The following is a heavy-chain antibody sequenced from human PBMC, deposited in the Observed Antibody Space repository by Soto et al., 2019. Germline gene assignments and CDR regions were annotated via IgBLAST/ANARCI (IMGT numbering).Heavy chain of an antibody. Sequence: GESLKISGNGSGYSFVIYCIALVRQMPGKGLEWMGSIYPGDSDTTYSPSIQGQVTISADKSSTTVYLQWNTLKASDTAMYYCAKTDGYEVEYWGQGTRVTVSS. CDR2: IYPGDSDT. J-gene: IGHJ4*02. D-gene: IGHD5-18*01. V-gene: IGHV5-51*01. CDR1: GYSFVIYC. CDR3: AKTDGYEVEY.